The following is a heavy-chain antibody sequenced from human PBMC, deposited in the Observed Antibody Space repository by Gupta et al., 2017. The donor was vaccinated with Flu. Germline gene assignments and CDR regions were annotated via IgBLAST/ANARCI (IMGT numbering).Heavy chain of an antibody. Sequence: SWIRRTPGEGLEGIGEINHSGSTNYNPSLKSRVTISVDTSKNQFSLKLSSVTAADTAVYYCARVYYDIFTGYYTRWFDPWGQGLLGTVA. CDR3: ARVYYDIFTGYYTRWFDP. J-gene: IGHJ5*02. CDR2: INHSGST. V-gene: IGHV4-34*01. D-gene: IGHD3-9*01.